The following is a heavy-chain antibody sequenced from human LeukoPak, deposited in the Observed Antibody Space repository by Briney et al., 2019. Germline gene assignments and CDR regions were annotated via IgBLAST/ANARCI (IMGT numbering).Heavy chain of an antibody. J-gene: IGHJ6*03. D-gene: IGHD4-17*01. CDR3: ARDRDFGAVNYYSYYMDV. CDR1: GFTFSGYS. CDR2: ISSSSTTT. V-gene: IGHV3-48*04. Sequence: GGSLRLSSAASGFTFSGYSMNWVRQARGKGLEWISYISSSSTTTRYADSMKGRFTISRDNARKSLYLQMNSLRAEDTAVYFCARDRDFGAVNYYSYYMDVWGKGTTVTVSS.